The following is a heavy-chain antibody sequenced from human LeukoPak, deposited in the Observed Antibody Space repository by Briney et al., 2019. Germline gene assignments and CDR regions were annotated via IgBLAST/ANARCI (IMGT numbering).Heavy chain of an antibody. CDR2: ISYDGSNK. J-gene: IGHJ5*02. Sequence: GGSLRLSCAASGFTFSSYAMHWVRQAPGKGLEWVAVISYDGSNKYYADSVKGRFTISRDNSKNTLYLQMNSLRAEDTAVYYCASLTPDIVVVVAATDWFDPWGQGTLVTVSS. D-gene: IGHD2-15*01. V-gene: IGHV3-30-3*01. CDR3: ASLTPDIVVVVAATDWFDP. CDR1: GFTFSSYA.